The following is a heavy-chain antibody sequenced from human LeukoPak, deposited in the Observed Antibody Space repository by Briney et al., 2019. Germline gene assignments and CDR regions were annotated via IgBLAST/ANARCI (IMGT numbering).Heavy chain of an antibody. V-gene: IGHV3-7*03. CDR1: GFTFSSYW. Sequence: PGGSLRLSCAASGFTFSSYWMSWVRQAPGKGLEWVANIKQDGSEKYYVDSVKGRFTISRDNSKNTLYLQMSSLRAEDTAVYYCAKRGAEVGQTVAPGDYWGQGTLVTVSS. J-gene: IGHJ4*02. D-gene: IGHD1-26*01. CDR2: IKQDGSEK. CDR3: AKRGAEVGQTVAPGDY.